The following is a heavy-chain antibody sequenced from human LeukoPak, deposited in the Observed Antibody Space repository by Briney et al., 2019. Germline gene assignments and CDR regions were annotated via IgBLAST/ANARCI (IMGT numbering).Heavy chain of an antibody. J-gene: IGHJ4*02. CDR1: VFTFSRYS. CDR3: ARVVDHDYGDYYLDY. Sequence: GGSLRLSCAASVFTFSRYSMHWVRQAPGKGLEYVSGISSNGGSTYYADSVKGRLTISRDNSKNTLYLQMNSLRAEDTAVYYCARVVDHDYGDYYLDYWGQGTLVTVSS. V-gene: IGHV3-64*02. D-gene: IGHD4-17*01. CDR2: ISSNGGST.